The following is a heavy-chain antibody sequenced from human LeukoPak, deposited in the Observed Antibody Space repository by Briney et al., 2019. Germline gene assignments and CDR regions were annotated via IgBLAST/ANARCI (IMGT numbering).Heavy chain of an antibody. CDR1: GFTLSSYA. D-gene: IGHD3-10*01. V-gene: IGHV3-23*01. CDR2: ISDSGGNT. Sequence: QPGGSLRLSCAASGFTLSSYAMSWVRQAPGKGLEWVSAISDSGGNTYYADSVKGRFTISRDNSKNTLYLQINSLRAEDTALYYCAKDGWVSWGQGTLVTVSS. J-gene: IGHJ5*02. CDR3: AKDGWVS.